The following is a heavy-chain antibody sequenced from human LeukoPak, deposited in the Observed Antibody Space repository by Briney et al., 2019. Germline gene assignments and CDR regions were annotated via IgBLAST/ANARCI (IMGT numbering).Heavy chain of an antibody. CDR1: GFTFSSYS. J-gene: IGHJ4*02. CDR2: ISSSSSYI. D-gene: IGHD3-9*01. CDR3: ARATTYDILTGFSDY. V-gene: IGHV3-21*01. Sequence: GGSLRLSCAASGFTFSSYSMNWVRQAPGKGLEWVSSISSSSSYIYYADSVKGRFTISRDNAKKSLYLQMNSLRAEDTAVYYCARATTYDILTGFSDYWGQGTLVTVSS.